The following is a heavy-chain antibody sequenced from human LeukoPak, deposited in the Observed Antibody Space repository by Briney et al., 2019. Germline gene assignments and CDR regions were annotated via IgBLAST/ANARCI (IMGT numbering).Heavy chain of an antibody. J-gene: IGHJ6*03. CDR1: GFTFGDYA. V-gene: IGHV3-49*04. Sequence: GGSLRLSCTASGFTFGDYAMSWVRQAPGKGLEWVGFIRNKAYGGTTEYAASLKGRFTISRDDSKSIAYLQLNSLKTEDTAVYYCTRTQYCGGDCATPTYNMDVWGKGTTVTISS. D-gene: IGHD2-21*02. CDR3: TRTQYCGGDCATPTYNMDV. CDR2: IRNKAYGGTT.